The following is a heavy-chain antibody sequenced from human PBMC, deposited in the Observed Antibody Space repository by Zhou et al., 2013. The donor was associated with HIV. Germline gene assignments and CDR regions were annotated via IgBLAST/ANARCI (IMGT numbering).Heavy chain of an antibody. J-gene: IGHJ4*01. Sequence: QVQLVQSGAEVKKPGASVKVSCSASGYTFINYDISWVRQATGRGLEWMGYMSPNRGNAGYAQKFQGRVTMTTDRSTSTAYMDLRSLGSDDTAVYYCARDEDTSCFHCPPSPSFDYWGQGTLVTVSS. CDR1: GYTFINYD. D-gene: IGHD2-2*01. V-gene: IGHV1-8*02. CDR3: ARDEDTSCFHCPPSPSFDY. CDR2: MSPNRGNA.